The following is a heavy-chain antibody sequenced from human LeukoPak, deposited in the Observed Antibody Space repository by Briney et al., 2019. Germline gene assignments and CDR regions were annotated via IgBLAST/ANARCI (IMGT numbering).Heavy chain of an antibody. D-gene: IGHD6-19*01. V-gene: IGHV4-59*01. CDR1: GGSISSYY. J-gene: IGHJ4*02. Sequence: PSETLTLTCTVSGGSISSYYWSWMRQPPGKGLEWIGYIYYSGNTNYNPSLKSRVTISIDTSKNQFSLRLSSVTAADTAVYYCAGVGTGCLDCWGQGTLVTVSS. CDR2: IYYSGNT. CDR3: AGVGTGCLDC.